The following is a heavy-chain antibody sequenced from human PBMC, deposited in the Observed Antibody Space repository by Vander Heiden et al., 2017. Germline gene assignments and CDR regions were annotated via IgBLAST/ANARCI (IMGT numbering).Heavy chain of an antibody. Sequence: QVQLRQSGPGLVKPSQTPSLTCAISGASVSSNSAAWHWLRKSPSRGLEWLGRTYYRSKWQNDYALSVKSRVTVNPDTSKNQFSLQLMFVTPDDTAVYYCARMAVAGDFDYWGQGTLVTVSS. CDR2: TYYRSKWQN. CDR1: GASVSSNSAA. V-gene: IGHV6-1*01. J-gene: IGHJ4*02. CDR3: ARMAVAGDFDY. D-gene: IGHD6-19*01.